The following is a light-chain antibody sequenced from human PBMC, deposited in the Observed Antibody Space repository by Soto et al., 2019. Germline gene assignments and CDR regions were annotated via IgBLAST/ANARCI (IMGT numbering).Light chain of an antibody. CDR1: QSVSTR. CDR3: QQYSVYWT. Sequence: DIQMTQSPSSLSASLVYRFTIICRASQSVSTRLAWYQQKPGKAPKVLIYDASSWAGGVPSRFTGSGSGTEFTLTINSLQPDDFATYYCQQYSVYWTFGQGTKVDTK. V-gene: IGKV1-5*02. CDR2: DAS. J-gene: IGKJ1*01.